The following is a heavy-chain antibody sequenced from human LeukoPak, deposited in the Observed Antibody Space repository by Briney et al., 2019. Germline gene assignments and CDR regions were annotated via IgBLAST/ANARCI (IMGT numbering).Heavy chain of an antibody. J-gene: IGHJ4*02. CDR3: ARGLGIAENLDY. CDR2: INHSGST. V-gene: IGHV4-34*01. CDR1: GGSFSGYY. D-gene: IGHD6-13*01. Sequence: PSETLSLTCAVYGGSFSGYYWSWIRQPPGKGLEWIGEINHSGSTNYNPSLKSRVTISVDTSKNQFSLKLSSVTAADTAVYYCARGLGIAENLDYWGQGTLVTVSS.